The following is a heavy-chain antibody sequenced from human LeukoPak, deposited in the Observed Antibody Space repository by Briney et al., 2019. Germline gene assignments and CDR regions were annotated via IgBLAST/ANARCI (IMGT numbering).Heavy chain of an antibody. D-gene: IGHD2-2*02. CDR2: ISGSGGST. CDR1: GFTFSSYA. CDR3: TETAPTAIYWFDP. Sequence: GGSLRLSCAASGFTFSSYAMTWVRQAPEKGLEWVSAISGSGGSTYYADSAKGRFTISRDNSKNTLYLQINSPKAEDTAGYYCTETAPTAIYWFDPWGQGTLVTVSS. J-gene: IGHJ5*02. V-gene: IGHV3-23*01.